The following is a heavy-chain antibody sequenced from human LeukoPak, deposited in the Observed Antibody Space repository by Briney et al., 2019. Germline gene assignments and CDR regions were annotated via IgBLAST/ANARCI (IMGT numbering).Heavy chain of an antibody. J-gene: IGHJ5*02. CDR1: GFSLSTSGVG. CDR2: IYWDDDK. CDR3: AHTPGIAVAGTENWFDP. Sequence: SGPTLVNPTQTLTLTCTFSGFSLSTSGVGVGWIRQPPGKALEWLALIYWDDDKRYSPSLKSRLTITNDTSKNQVVLTMTNMDPVDTATYYCAHTPGIAVAGTENWFDPWGQGTLVTVSS. D-gene: IGHD6-19*01. V-gene: IGHV2-5*02.